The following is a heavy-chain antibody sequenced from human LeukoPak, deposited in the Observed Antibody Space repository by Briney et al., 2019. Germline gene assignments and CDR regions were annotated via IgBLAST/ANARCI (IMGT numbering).Heavy chain of an antibody. Sequence: PGGSLRLSCAASGFTFSSYGMHWVRQAPGKGLEWVAVIWYDGSNKYYADSVKGRFTISRDNSKNTLYLQMNSLRAEDTAVYYCARDGGYSSSWYEGYFDYWGQGTLVTVSS. J-gene: IGHJ4*02. CDR2: IWYDGSNK. D-gene: IGHD6-13*01. CDR3: ARDGGYSSSWYEGYFDY. V-gene: IGHV3-33*08. CDR1: GFTFSSYG.